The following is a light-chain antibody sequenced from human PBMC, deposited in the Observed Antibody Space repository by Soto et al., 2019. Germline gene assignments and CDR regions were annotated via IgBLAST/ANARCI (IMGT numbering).Light chain of an antibody. CDR3: AAWDVSLVV. J-gene: IGLJ2*01. CDR1: SSNIGTNT. V-gene: IGLV1-44*01. CDR2: SDN. Sequence: QAVLTQPPSASGTPGQRVTIFCSGSSSNIGTNTVIWYQQLPGAAPKLLIYSDNQRPSGVPDRFSGSKSGTSASLAISGLQSEDEAHYYCAAWDVSLVVFGGGTKVTVL.